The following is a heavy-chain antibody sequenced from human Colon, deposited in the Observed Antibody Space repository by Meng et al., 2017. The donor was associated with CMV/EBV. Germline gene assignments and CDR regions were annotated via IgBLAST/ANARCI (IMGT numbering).Heavy chain of an antibody. V-gene: IGHV1-18*03. Sequence: ASVKVSCKASGYTFNHYGINWVRQAPGQGLEWMGWISAFNGKTYYAQNFQDRLTLTTDTTTTTAYMELRSLTSDDVALYYCARGYDYTNYVPIDYWGQGTLVTVSS. CDR1: GYTFNHYG. D-gene: IGHD4-11*01. CDR2: ISAFNGKT. CDR3: ARGYDYTNYVPIDY. J-gene: IGHJ4*02.